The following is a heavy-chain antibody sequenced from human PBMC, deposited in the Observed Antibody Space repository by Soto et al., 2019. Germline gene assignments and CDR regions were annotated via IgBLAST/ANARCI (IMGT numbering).Heavy chain of an antibody. CDR1: GGSIYSYY. V-gene: IGHV4-59*01. Sequence: ASETLSLTCIVSGGSIYSYYWSWVRQPPGKGLEWIGYIYYSGSTNYNPSLKSRVTISVDMSKKQFSLKLSSVTAADTAVYYCARGGIAGHWFDPWGQGILVTVSS. J-gene: IGHJ5*02. CDR3: ARGGIAGHWFDP. CDR2: IYYSGST. D-gene: IGHD2-15*01.